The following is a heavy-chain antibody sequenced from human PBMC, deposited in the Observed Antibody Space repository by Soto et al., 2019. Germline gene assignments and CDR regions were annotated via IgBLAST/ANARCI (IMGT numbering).Heavy chain of an antibody. CDR3: ARDAYCSGGSCYGGLDV. CDR2: IIPIFGTE. Sequence: QVQLVQSGAEVRKPGSSVKVSCKTSGGTFSSYAFTWVRQALGQGLEWMGGIIPIFGTENYAQKFQGRVTITADESTSTAFMELSSLRSEDTAVYYCARDAYCSGGSCYGGLDVWGQGTTVTVSS. CDR1: GGTFSSYA. V-gene: IGHV1-69*01. D-gene: IGHD2-15*01. J-gene: IGHJ6*02.